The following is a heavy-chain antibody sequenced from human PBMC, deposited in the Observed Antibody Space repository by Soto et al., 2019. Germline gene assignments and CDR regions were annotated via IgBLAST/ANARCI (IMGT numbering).Heavy chain of an antibody. CDR3: ARDLVVAALPTLDYYYYGMDV. D-gene: IGHD2-15*01. V-gene: IGHV4-31*03. Sequence: QVQLQESGPGLVKPSQTLSLTCTVSGGSISSGGYYWSWIRQHPGKGLEWIGYIYYSGSTYYNPSLKSRVTISVDTSKNQCSLKLSSVTAADTAVYYCARDLVVAALPTLDYYYYGMDVWGQGTTVTVSS. CDR1: GGSISSGGYY. J-gene: IGHJ6*02. CDR2: IYYSGST.